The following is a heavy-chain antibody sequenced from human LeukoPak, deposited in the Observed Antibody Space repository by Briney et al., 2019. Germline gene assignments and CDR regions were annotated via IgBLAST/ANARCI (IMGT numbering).Heavy chain of an antibody. CDR2: ITSSSSYI. CDR3: AREGPINNGDLDY. D-gene: IGHD1/OR15-1a*01. J-gene: IGHJ4*02. Sequence: TGGSLRLSCAASGFTFSTYSMNWVRQAPGEGPEWVSSITSSSSYIHYADSVKGRFTISRDNAKNSLYLQMNSLRVADTAVYYCAREGPINNGDLDYWGQGTLVTVSS. CDR1: GFTFSTYS. V-gene: IGHV3-21*01.